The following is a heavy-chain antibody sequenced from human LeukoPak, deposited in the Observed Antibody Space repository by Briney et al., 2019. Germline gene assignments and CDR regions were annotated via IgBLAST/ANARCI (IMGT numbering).Heavy chain of an antibody. CDR3: ARDPCHGALDY. D-gene: IGHD2-2*01. CDR1: GFTFSSYA. Sequence: GGSLRLSCAASGFTFSSYAMSWVRRAPGKGLEWVANIKQDGTEEYYVDSVRGRFSISKDNAKNSLYLQMNSLRAEDTAVYYCARDPCHGALDYWGQGALVTVSS. J-gene: IGHJ4*02. CDR2: IKQDGTEE. V-gene: IGHV3-7*03.